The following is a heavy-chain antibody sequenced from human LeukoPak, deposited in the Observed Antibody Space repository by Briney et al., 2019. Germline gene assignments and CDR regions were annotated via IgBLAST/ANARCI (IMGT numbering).Heavy chain of an antibody. CDR2: ISPSGHST. CDR3: GRDFVGESGAGGP. D-gene: IGHD3-10*01. J-gene: IGHJ5*02. V-gene: IGHV3-21*01. Sequence: GGSLRLSCAASGFTFSSYTMNWVRQAPGKGRGWVSSISPSGHSTWNADSVKGRFTISRDNAKNSLYLQMNSLRAEDTAIYYCGRDFVGESGAGGPWGQGTLITVSS. CDR1: GFTFSSYT.